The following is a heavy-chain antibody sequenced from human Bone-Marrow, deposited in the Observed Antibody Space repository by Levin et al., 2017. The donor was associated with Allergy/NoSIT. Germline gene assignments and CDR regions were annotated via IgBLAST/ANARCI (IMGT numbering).Heavy chain of an antibody. Sequence: GASVKVSCKASGYTFSGQYIHWVRQAPGLGLEWMGWINPYSGGTKYAQNFQGRVTMTRDTSISTGYMELSSLTSGDTAVYYCAARLDSMDVWGQGTTVSVSS. D-gene: IGHD3/OR15-3a*01. CDR2: INPYSGGT. J-gene: IGHJ6*02. V-gene: IGHV1-2*02. CDR1: GYTFSGQY. CDR3: AARLDSMDV.